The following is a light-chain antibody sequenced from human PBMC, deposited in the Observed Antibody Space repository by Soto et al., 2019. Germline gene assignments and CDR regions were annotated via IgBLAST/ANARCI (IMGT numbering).Light chain of an antibody. V-gene: IGKV3-11*01. Sequence: EIVLAQYPAPLSLSPGERATISCGASKSVSIYLAWYQQKPGQAPRLLIYVISKRATDIPDRFSGSGSGTEFTLPFSRLQPEDFATYYCQQHGQWPITFGQGTRL. CDR2: VIS. CDR1: KSVSIY. J-gene: IGKJ5*01. CDR3: QQHGQWPIT.